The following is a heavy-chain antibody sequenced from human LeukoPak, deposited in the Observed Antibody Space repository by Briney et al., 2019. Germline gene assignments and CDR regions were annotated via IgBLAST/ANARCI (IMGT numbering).Heavy chain of an antibody. J-gene: IGHJ4*02. CDR2: IYHSGST. D-gene: IGHD3-22*01. CDR1: GYSISSGYY. CDR3: ARGGRYYYDSSGYQDYFDY. V-gene: IGHV4-38-2*02. Sequence: SETLSLTRTVSGYSISSGYYWGWIRQPPGKGLEWIGSIYHSGSTYYNPSLKSRVTISVDTSKNQFSLKLSSVTAADTAVYYCARGGRYYYDSSGYQDYFDYWGQGTLVTVSS.